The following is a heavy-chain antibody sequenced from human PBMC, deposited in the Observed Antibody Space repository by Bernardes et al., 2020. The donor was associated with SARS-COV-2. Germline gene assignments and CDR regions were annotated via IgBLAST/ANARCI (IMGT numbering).Heavy chain of an antibody. J-gene: IGHJ4*02. Sequence: ASVKVSCKASGYTFTSYEINWVRQATGQGPEWVGWLTSDSGDTGYAEKFQGRVTMTRDTSMRTAYMELNNLRSEDTAVYYCVRMGEDGPDFWGQGTRITVSS. CDR1: GYTFTSYE. CDR2: LTSDSGDT. D-gene: IGHD3-16*01. CDR3: VRMGEDGPDF. V-gene: IGHV1-8*01.